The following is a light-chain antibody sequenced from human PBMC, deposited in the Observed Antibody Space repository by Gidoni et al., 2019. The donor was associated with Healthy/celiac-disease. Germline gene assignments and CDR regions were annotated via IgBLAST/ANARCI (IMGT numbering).Light chain of an antibody. J-gene: IGKJ2*01. Sequence: DIPMTQSPSTLSASVGDRVTITCRASQIISSWLAWYQQKPGKAPNLLIYDASSLESGVPSRFSGSGSGTGFTLTISSLQPDDFATYYCQQYNSDPYTFGQGTKLEIK. CDR3: QQYNSDPYT. CDR2: DAS. V-gene: IGKV1-5*01. CDR1: QIISSW.